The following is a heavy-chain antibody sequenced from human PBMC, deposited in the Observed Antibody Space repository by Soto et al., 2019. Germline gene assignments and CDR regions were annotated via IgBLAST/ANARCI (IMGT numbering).Heavy chain of an antibody. V-gene: IGHV3-23*01. CDR1: GFTFSSYA. Sequence: EVQLLESGGGLVQPGGSLRLSCAASGFTFSSYAMSWVRQAPGKGLEWVSVISGSGGSTYYAYSVKGRFTISRDNSKNTLYLQMNSLRVEDTAVYHCAKDRISYFDYWGQGTLVTVSS. J-gene: IGHJ4*02. CDR3: AKDRISYFDY. CDR2: ISGSGGST.